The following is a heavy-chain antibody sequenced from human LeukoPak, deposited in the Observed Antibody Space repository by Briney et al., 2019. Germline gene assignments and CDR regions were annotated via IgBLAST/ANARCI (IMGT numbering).Heavy chain of an antibody. CDR2: ISWNSGSL. D-gene: IGHD5-18*01. CDR3: AKDLGGYSYGYRRVDYFSYYGMDV. Sequence: GRSLRLSCAASGFTFDDYAMHWVRQAPGKGLEWVSGISWNSGSLGYADSVKGRFTISRDNAKNSLYLQKNSLRTEDTALYYCAKDLGGYSYGYRRVDYFSYYGMDVWGQGTTVTVSS. V-gene: IGHV3-9*01. CDR1: GFTFDDYA. J-gene: IGHJ6*02.